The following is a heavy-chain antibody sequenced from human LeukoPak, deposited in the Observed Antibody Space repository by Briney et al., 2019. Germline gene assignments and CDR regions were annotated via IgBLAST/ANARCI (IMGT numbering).Heavy chain of an antibody. Sequence: SETLSLACTVSGGSTSSYYWSWIRQPPGKGLEWIGYIYYSGSTNYNPSLKSRVTISVDTPKNQFSLKLSSVTAADTAVYYCARDLLNYFDYWGQGTLVTVSS. CDR1: GGSTSSYY. V-gene: IGHV4-59*01. CDR3: ARDLLNYFDY. CDR2: IYYSGST. J-gene: IGHJ4*02.